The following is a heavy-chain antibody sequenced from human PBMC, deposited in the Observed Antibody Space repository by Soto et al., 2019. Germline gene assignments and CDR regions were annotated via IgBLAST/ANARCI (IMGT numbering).Heavy chain of an antibody. CDR2: IYYSGYT. CDR3: ARAIWHFDY. J-gene: IGHJ4*02. V-gene: IGHV4-39*07. CDR1: GGSISSSSYY. Sequence: SETLSLTCTVSGGSISSSSYYWGWIRQPPGKGLEWIGSIYYSGYTYYKPSLKSRVTISVDTSKNQFSLKLSSVTAADTAVYYCARAIWHFDYWGQGTLVTVSS. D-gene: IGHD3-9*01.